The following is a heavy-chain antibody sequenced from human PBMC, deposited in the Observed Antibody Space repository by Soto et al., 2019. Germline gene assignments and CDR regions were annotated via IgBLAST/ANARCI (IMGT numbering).Heavy chain of an antibody. J-gene: IGHJ4*02. V-gene: IGHV3-48*01. CDR2: ISSSSSPI. CDR3: ARDHHRYSGYDYVDY. Sequence: PGGSLRLSCAAAGFTFSSNDMNWVRQAPGKGLEWVSYISSSSSPIYYADSVRGRFTISRDNAKNSLYLQMNSLRAEDTAVYYCARDHHRYSGYDYVDYWGQGTLVTVSS. CDR1: GFTFSSND. D-gene: IGHD5-12*01.